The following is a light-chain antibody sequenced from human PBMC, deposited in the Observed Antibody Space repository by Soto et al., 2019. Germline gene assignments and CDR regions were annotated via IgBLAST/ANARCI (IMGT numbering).Light chain of an antibody. J-gene: IGKJ1*01. CDR1: QSITKR. Sequence: DIQMTQSPSTLSASVGDRVAITCRASQSITKRLAWYQQKAGKAPKVLIYDASNLEYGVPSRFSGSGFGTAFILTISSLQPDDFATYWCQHYGGMWTFGQGTKVDIK. V-gene: IGKV1-5*01. CDR2: DAS. CDR3: QHYGGMWT.